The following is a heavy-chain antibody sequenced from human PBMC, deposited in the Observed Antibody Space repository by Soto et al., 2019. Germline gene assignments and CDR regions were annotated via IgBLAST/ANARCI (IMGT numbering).Heavy chain of an antibody. J-gene: IGHJ4*02. V-gene: IGHV1-2*02. CDR3: ARDPRGSSLPLDY. Sequence: QVQLVQSGAEVKKPGASVKVSCKASGYTFTGYYMHWVRQAPGQGLEWMGWINPNSGGTNYAQKFQCRVTMTRDTSISTAYMELSRLRTDETAVYYCARDPRGSSLPLDYWGQGTLVTVSS. CDR1: GYTFTGYY. CDR2: INPNSGGT. D-gene: IGHD6-13*01.